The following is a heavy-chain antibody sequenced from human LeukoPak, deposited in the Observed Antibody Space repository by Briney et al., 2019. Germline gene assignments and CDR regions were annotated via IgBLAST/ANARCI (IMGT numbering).Heavy chain of an antibody. Sequence: SQTLSLTCTVSGGSISSGSYYWSWIRQPAGKGLEWIGRIYTSGSTNYNPSLKSRVTISVDTSKNQFSLKLSSVTAADPAVYYCARDSLDYGDYYFDYWGQGTLVTVSS. D-gene: IGHD4-17*01. V-gene: IGHV4-61*02. J-gene: IGHJ4*02. CDR1: GGSISSGSYY. CDR3: ARDSLDYGDYYFDY. CDR2: IYTSGST.